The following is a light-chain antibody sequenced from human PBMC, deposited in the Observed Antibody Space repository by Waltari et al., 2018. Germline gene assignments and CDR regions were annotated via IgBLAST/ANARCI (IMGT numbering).Light chain of an antibody. CDR3: QQYYSSPLT. CDR1: QSVLYSSNNKNY. J-gene: IGKJ4*01. CDR2: WAS. Sequence: DIVMTQSPDSLAVSLGERAPINCKSSQSVLYSSNNKNYLAWYQLKPGQPPNLLIYWASTRESGVPDRFSGSGSGTDFTLTINSLQAEDVAVYYCQQYYSSPLTFGGGTKVEIK. V-gene: IGKV4-1*01.